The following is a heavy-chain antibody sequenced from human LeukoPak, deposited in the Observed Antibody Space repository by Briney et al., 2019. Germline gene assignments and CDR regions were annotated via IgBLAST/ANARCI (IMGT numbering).Heavy chain of an antibody. CDR2: ISAYNGNT. V-gene: IGHV1-18*01. D-gene: IGHD3-16*02. CDR1: GYTFTSYG. CDR3: ARERSDYIWGSYRFLEHYFDY. Sequence: GASVKVSCKASGYTFTSYGISWVRQAPGQGLEWMGWISAYNGNTNYAQKLQGRVTMTTDTSTGTAYMELRSLRSDDTAVYYCARERSDYIWGSYRFLEHYFDYWGQGTLVTVSS. J-gene: IGHJ4*02.